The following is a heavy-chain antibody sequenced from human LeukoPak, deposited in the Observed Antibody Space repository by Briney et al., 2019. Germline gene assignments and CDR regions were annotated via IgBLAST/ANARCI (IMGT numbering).Heavy chain of an antibody. V-gene: IGHV3-21*01. Sequence: ETLSLTCTVSGGSISTYYWSWVRQAPGKGLEWLSSISGSSSYIYYADSVKGRFTISRDNARNSLYLQMKSLRAEDTAVYYCARTPSIVGYTSRELGHWYFDLWGRGTPVTVSS. D-gene: IGHD6-13*01. J-gene: IGHJ2*01. CDR2: ISGSSSYI. CDR3: ARTPSIVGYTSRELGHWYFDL. CDR1: GGSISTYY.